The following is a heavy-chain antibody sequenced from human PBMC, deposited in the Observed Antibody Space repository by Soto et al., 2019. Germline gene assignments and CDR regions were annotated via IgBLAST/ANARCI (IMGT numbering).Heavy chain of an antibody. CDR3: ARDPGP. V-gene: IGHV4-31*03. CDR1: GGSISSGGYY. CDR2: IYNSGST. Sequence: QVQLQESGPGLVKPSQTLSLTCTVSGGSISSGGYYWSWIRQHPGKGLEWIGYIYNSGSTYYNPVLKSRVTISADTSKNQFCLMLSAVTSAVTAVYYCARDPGPWGQGTLVTVSS. J-gene: IGHJ5*02.